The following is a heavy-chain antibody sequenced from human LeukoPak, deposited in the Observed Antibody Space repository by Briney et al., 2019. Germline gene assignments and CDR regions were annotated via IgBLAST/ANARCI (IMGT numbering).Heavy chain of an antibody. Sequence: SETLSLTCTVSGGFISSSSYYWGWIRQPPGKGLEWIGSIYYSGSTYYNPSLKSRVTISVDTSKNQFSLKLSSVTAADTAVYYCARGYSYDYFDYWGQGTLVTVSS. D-gene: IGHD5-18*01. V-gene: IGHV4-39*07. J-gene: IGHJ4*02. CDR3: ARGYSYDYFDY. CDR1: GGFISSSSYY. CDR2: IYYSGST.